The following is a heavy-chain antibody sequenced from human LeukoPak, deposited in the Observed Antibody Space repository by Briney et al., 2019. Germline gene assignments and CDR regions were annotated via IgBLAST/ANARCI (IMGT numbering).Heavy chain of an antibody. Sequence: AGGSLRLSCAASGXTFDDYGMSWVRQAPGKGLEWVSGINWNGGSTGYADSVKGRFTISRDNAKNSLYLQMNSLRAEDTALYYCARSEWYYYGSGPPCAFDIWGQGTLVTVSS. CDR3: ARSEWYYYGSGPPCAFDI. V-gene: IGHV3-20*04. CDR1: GXTFDDYG. J-gene: IGHJ3*02. CDR2: INWNGGST. D-gene: IGHD3-10*01.